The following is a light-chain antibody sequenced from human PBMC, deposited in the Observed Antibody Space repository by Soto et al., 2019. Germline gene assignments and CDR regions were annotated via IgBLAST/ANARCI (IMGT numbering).Light chain of an antibody. Sequence: DIQMTQSPSTLSASVGDRVTITCRASQSIGHWLAWYQQKPGKAPKVLIYGESSLESGVPSRFSGSGSGTEFNLTISSLQPDDFATYYCQQYNSYLYTFGQGTKLEIK. J-gene: IGKJ2*01. CDR1: QSIGHW. CDR2: GES. CDR3: QQYNSYLYT. V-gene: IGKV1-5*03.